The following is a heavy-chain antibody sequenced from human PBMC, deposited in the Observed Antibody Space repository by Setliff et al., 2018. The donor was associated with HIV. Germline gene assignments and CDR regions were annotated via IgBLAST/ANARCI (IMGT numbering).Heavy chain of an antibody. CDR1: GYTFINYG. Sequence: GASVKVSCKASGYTFINYGIHWGRQAPGQRPQWMGIIDPSDGATTYAGNFQDRVTMTSDTSTSTVYMELSSLGSEDTAIYYCAREYHVGPEGPRLANYFDFWGQGTLVTVSS. V-gene: IGHV1-46*01. CDR2: IDPSDGAT. D-gene: IGHD2-2*01. J-gene: IGHJ4*02. CDR3: AREYHVGPEGPRLANYFDF.